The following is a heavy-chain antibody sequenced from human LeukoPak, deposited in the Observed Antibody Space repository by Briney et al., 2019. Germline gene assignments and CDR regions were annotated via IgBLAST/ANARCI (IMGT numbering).Heavy chain of an antibody. D-gene: IGHD6-19*01. CDR1: GFTFSSYS. Sequence: GGSQRLSCAASGFTFSSYSMNWVRQAPGKGLEWVSSISSSSSYIYYADSVKGRFTIPRDNAKNSLYLQMNSLRAEDTAVYYCARDFTQWLVDPELDYWGQGTLVTVSS. CDR2: ISSSSSYI. V-gene: IGHV3-21*01. CDR3: ARDFTQWLVDPELDY. J-gene: IGHJ4*02.